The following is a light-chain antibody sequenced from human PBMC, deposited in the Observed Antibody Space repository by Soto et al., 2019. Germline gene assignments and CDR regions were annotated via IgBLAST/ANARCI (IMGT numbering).Light chain of an antibody. CDR3: QQYGSSSWT. CDR1: QSVSSIS. J-gene: IGKJ1*01. Sequence: EIVLTQSPGTLSLSPGERATLSCRASQSVSSISLAWYQQKPGQAPRLLMYGASSRATGIPDRFSGSGYGTDFTLTISRLEPEDSAVYYCQQYGSSSWTFGQGPKVEIK. CDR2: GAS. V-gene: IGKV3-20*01.